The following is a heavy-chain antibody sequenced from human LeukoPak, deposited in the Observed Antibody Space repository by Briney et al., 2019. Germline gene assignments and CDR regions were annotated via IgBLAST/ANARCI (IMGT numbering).Heavy chain of an antibody. V-gene: IGHV4-59*01. CDR3: ARAAGRKSSSGYFDY. J-gene: IGHJ4*02. CDR2: IYYSGST. D-gene: IGHD6-19*01. CDR1: GGSISSYY. Sequence: PSETLSLTCTVSGGSISSYYWSWIRQPPGRGLEWIGYIYYSGSTNYNPSLKRRVTISVDTSKNQFSLKLSSVTAADTAVYYCARAAGRKSSSGYFDYWGQGTLVTVSS.